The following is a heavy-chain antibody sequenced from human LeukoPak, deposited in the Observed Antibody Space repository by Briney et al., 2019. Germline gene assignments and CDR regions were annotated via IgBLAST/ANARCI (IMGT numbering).Heavy chain of an antibody. Sequence: SGGSLRLSCAASGFTFSSYIMNWVRQAPGKGLEWVSSISSSSSYIYYADSVKGRFTISRDNAKHSLNLQMNSLRAEDTAVYYCARVGIAAAESNWFDPWGQGTLVTVSS. D-gene: IGHD6-13*01. J-gene: IGHJ5*02. CDR3: ARVGIAAAESNWFDP. CDR2: ISSSSSYI. V-gene: IGHV3-21*01. CDR1: GFTFSSYI.